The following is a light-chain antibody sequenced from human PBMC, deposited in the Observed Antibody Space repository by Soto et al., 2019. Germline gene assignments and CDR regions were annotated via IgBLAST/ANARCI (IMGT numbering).Light chain of an antibody. CDR2: DST. CDR1: QSIHIS. Sequence: VLTQSPATLSLSPGERATLSCRASQSIHISLAWYQQKSGKPPRLVIYDSTLRANGVPDRFGGSRSGTEFTLTINSLEPEDFAVYYCQHYGSSPRTFGQGTKVDI. CDR3: QHYGSSPRT. J-gene: IGKJ1*01. V-gene: IGKV3-11*01.